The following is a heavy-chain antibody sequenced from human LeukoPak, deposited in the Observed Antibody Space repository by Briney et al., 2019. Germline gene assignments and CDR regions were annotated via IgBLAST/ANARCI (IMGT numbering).Heavy chain of an antibody. CDR1: GFTFTSYA. CDR3: ARTIGIAARADY. CDR2: ININTANP. D-gene: IGHD6-6*01. V-gene: IGHV7-4-1*02. Sequence: ASVKVSCKASGFTFTSYAINWVRQAPGQGLEWMGWININTANPTYAQAFTGRSVFSLDTSVSTAYLQISSLKAEDTAVYYCARTIGIAARADYWGEGTVVTVSS. J-gene: IGHJ4*02.